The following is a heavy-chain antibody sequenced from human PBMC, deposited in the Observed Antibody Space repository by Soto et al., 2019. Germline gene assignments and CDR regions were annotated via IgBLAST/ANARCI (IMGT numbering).Heavy chain of an antibody. V-gene: IGHV1-2*02. CDR3: ARSSHKESWFDP. CDR1: GYTFTGHV. D-gene: IGHD6-13*01. Sequence: VQLVQSGAEVKEPGASVKVSCRASGYTFTGHVIHWVRQAPGQGLEWMGSINPNSGLRTYAERFRGRVTMTRDMSSRTVYMDLSSLTFDDTAVYYCARSSHKESWFDPWGQGTLVTVSS. CDR2: INPNSGLR. J-gene: IGHJ5*02.